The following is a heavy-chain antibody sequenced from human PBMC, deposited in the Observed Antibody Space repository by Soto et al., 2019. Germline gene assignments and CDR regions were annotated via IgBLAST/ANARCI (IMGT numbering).Heavy chain of an antibody. CDR3: ARNTMIPRPYYFDY. Sequence: QVTLKESGPVLVKPTETLTLTCTVSGFSLSNARMGVSWIRPPPGKALEWLAHIFSNDEKSYSTSLKSRLTISTDTSNSQVVLTMTNMDPVATATYYCARNTMIPRPYYFDYWGQGTLVTVSS. V-gene: IGHV2-26*01. D-gene: IGHD3-22*01. CDR2: IFSNDEK. J-gene: IGHJ4*02. CDR1: GFSLSNARMG.